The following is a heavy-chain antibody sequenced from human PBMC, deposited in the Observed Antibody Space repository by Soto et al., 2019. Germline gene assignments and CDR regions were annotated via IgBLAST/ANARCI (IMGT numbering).Heavy chain of an antibody. CDR3: AATDTAIYYFGY. D-gene: IGHD5-18*01. CDR1: GYTFTSYY. V-gene: IGHV1-46*03. Sequence: ASVKVSCKASGYTFTSYYMHWVRQAPGQGLEWMGIINPSGGSTSYAQKFQGRVTMTRDTSTSTVYMELSSLRSEDTAVYYCAATDTAIYYFGYWGQGTLVTVSS. J-gene: IGHJ4*02. CDR2: INPSGGST.